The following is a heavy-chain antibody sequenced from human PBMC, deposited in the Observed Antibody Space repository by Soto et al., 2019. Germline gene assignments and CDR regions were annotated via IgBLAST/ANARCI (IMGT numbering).Heavy chain of an antibody. V-gene: IGHV3-7*01. D-gene: IGHD5-12*01. CDR2: IKKDGSEK. CDR3: ASYSQYSGFDYPD. CDR1: GFTFSSYW. Sequence: GSLRLSCAASGFTFSSYWMSWVRQAPGKGLEWVANIKKDGSEKYYVDSVKGRFTISRDNAKNSLYLQMNSLRAEDTAVYYCASYSQYSGFDYPDWGQGTLVTVSS. J-gene: IGHJ4*02.